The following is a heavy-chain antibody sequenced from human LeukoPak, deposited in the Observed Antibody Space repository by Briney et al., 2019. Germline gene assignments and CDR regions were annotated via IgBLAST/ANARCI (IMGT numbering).Heavy chain of an antibody. D-gene: IGHD6-13*01. V-gene: IGHV3-23*01. CDR2: ISGSGGST. J-gene: IGHJ4*02. CDR3: AKAIAAAGTFDY. Sequence: PGGSLRLSCAASGFTFSSYAMSWVRQAPGKGLEWVSAISGSGGSTYYADSVKGRLTISRDNSKNTLYLQMNSLRAEDTAVYYCAKAIAAAGTFDYWGQGTLVTVSS. CDR1: GFTFSSYA.